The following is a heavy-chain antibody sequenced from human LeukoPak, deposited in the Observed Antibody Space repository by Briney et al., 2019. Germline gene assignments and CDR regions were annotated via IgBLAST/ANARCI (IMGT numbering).Heavy chain of an antibody. J-gene: IGHJ4*02. CDR2: IKEDGSEK. V-gene: IGHV3-7*01. CDR1: GFTFSTYW. D-gene: IGHD2-2*01. CDR3: ARDWGVPVGIDY. Sequence: GGSLRLSCAASGFTFSTYWMSWVRQAPGKGLEWVANIKEDGSEKSYVDSVKGRFTISRDNAKNSLYLQMNSLRAEDTAVYHCARDWGVPVGIDYWGQGTLVTVSS.